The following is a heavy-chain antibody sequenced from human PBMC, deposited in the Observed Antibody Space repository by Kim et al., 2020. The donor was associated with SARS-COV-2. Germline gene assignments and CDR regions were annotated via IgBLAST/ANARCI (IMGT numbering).Heavy chain of an antibody. CDR1: GGSISSYY. J-gene: IGHJ5*02. CDR2: IYYSGST. D-gene: IGHD3-3*01. V-gene: IGHV4-59*13. Sequence: SETLSLTCTVSGGSISSYYWSWIRQPPGKGLEWIGYIYYSGSTNYNPSLKSRVTTSVDTSKNQFSLKLSSVTAADTAVYYCARAYGGKYYDFWSGYSQPVNWFDPWGQGTLVTVSS. CDR3: ARAYGGKYYDFWSGYSQPVNWFDP.